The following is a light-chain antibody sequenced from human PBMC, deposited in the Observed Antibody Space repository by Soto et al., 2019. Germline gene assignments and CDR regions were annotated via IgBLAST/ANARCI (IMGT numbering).Light chain of an antibody. J-gene: IGKJ4*01. CDR3: QQYNKWPPLT. CDR1: QSVNSN. V-gene: IGKV3D-15*01. Sequence: EIVMTQSPATLSVSPGERATLSCRASQSVNSNLAWYQQKPGQAPRLLIYGASTRATGIAARFSGSGSGTEFTLTISRLQSEDIAVYYCQQYNKWPPLTFGGGTKVDIK. CDR2: GAS.